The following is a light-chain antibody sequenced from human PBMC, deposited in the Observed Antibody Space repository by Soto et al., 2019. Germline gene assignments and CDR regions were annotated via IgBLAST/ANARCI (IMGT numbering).Light chain of an antibody. CDR2: GAS. CDR1: QSVSSN. Sequence: IVMTQSPATLSVSPGERATLSCRASQSVSSNLAWYQRKPGQAPRLLIYGASTRATGIPARFSGSGSGTEFTLTISSLQSEDFAVYYCQQYNNWPPIRTFGQGTKVDIK. CDR3: QQYNNWPPIRT. J-gene: IGKJ1*01. V-gene: IGKV3-15*01.